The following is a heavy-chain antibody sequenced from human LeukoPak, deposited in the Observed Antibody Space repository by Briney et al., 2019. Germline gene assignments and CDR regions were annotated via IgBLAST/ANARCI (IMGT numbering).Heavy chain of an antibody. CDR2: ISWNSGSI. CDR1: GFTFDDYA. J-gene: IGHJ5*02. D-gene: IGHD2-2*02. V-gene: IGHV3-9*01. CDR3: AKASRRYCSSTSCYTSWFDP. Sequence: GGSLRLSCAASGFTFDDYAMHWVRQAPGKGLEWVSGISWNSGSIGYADSVKGRFTISRDNAKNSLYLQMNSLRAEDTALYYCAKASRRYCSSTSCYTSWFDPWGQGTLVTVSS.